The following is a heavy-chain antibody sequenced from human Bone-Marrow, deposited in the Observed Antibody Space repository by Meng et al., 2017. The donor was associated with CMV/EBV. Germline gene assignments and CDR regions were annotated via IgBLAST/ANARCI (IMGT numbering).Heavy chain of an antibody. J-gene: IGHJ4*02. CDR1: GGSISSGSYF. D-gene: IGHD3-16*01. V-gene: IGHV4-39*01. CDR3: ARLGGAFHDY. CDR2: IYYSGST. Sequence: SETLSLTCTVSGGSISSGSYFWGWIRQPPGKGQEWIGTIYYSGSTYYNPSLKSRVTISIDTSKNQFSLKLSSVTAADTAVYSCARLGGAFHDYWGQGTLVTVSS.